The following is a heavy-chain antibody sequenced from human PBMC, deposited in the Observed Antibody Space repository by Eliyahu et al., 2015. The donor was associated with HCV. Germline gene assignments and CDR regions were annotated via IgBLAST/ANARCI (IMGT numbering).Heavy chain of an antibody. D-gene: IGHD5-24*01. V-gene: IGHV1-3*01. Sequence: QSGAEVKKPGASVRVSGKASGYSFTSHTMHWVRQAPGHRLEWMGWINGGTGQTKYSEKLQDRVTMTRDTSATTVYMEFNSLRSEDTGVYYCVRGREGYNMGGYFDYWGQGTLVTVSS. CDR3: VRGREGYNMGGYFDY. CDR2: INGGTGQT. CDR1: GYSFTSHT. J-gene: IGHJ4*02.